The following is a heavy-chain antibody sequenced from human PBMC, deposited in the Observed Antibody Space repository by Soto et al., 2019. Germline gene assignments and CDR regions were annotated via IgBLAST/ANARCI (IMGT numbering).Heavy chain of an antibody. D-gene: IGHD2-15*01. J-gene: IGHJ5*02. V-gene: IGHV3-23*01. CDR3: ARAGGYCGGGSCYPNWFDP. CDR2: ITGSGGGT. CDR1: GFTFTTYA. Sequence: ELQLLESGGGLVQPGGSLRLSCAASGFTFTTYAMSWVRQAPGRGLEWVSAITGSGGGTYYADSVKGRFTISRDNSMNTLHLQMNSLGAEDTAVYYCARAGGYCGGGSCYPNWFDPWGQGTLVTVSS.